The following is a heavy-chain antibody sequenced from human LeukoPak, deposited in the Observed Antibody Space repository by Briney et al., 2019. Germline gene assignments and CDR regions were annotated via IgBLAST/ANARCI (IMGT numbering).Heavy chain of an antibody. CDR2: IYTSGST. Sequence: SETLSLTSTVSGGSISSYFWSWIRQPAGKGLEWIGRIYTSGSTDYNPSLKSRVTLSVDTSKNQFSLKLSSVTAADTAVYYCARGASGNYHYFDYWGQGTLVTVSS. V-gene: IGHV4-4*07. J-gene: IGHJ4*02. D-gene: IGHD1-26*01. CDR1: GGSISSYF. CDR3: ARGASGNYHYFDY.